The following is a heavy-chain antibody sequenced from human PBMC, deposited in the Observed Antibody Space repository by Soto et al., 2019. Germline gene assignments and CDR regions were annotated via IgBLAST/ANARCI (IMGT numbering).Heavy chain of an antibody. D-gene: IGHD3-3*01. J-gene: IGHJ5*02. V-gene: IGHV4-30-4*01. CDR1: GGSISSGDYY. Sequence: PPETLSLTCTVSGGSISSGDYYWSWIRQPPGKGLEWIGYIYYSGSTYYNPSLKSRVTISVDTSKNQFSLKLSSVTAADTAVYYCARDGKYYDFWSGYYGNWFDPWGQGTLVTVSS. CDR2: IYYSGST. CDR3: ARDGKYYDFWSGYYGNWFDP.